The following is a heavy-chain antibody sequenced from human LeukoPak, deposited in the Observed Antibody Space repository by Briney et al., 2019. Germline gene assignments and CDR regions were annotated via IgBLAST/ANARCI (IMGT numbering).Heavy chain of an antibody. Sequence: ASVKVSCKASGGTFSSYAISWVRQAPGQGLEWMGGIIPIFGTANYAQKFQGRVTITADKSTSTAYMELSSLRSEDTAVYYCARVRYRLAETYIDYWGQGTLVTVSS. V-gene: IGHV1-69*06. J-gene: IGHJ4*02. CDR3: ARVRYRLAETYIDY. CDR1: GGTFSSYA. CDR2: IIPIFGTA. D-gene: IGHD3-16*01.